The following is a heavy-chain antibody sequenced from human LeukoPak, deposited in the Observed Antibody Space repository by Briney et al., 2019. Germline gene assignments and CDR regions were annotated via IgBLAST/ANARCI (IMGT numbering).Heavy chain of an antibody. V-gene: IGHV4-59*01. Sequence: SETLSLTCTVSGGSISSYYWSWIRQPPGKGLEWIGYIYYSGSTNYNPSLKSRVTISVDASKNQFSLKLSSVTAADTAVYYCARAHSSSNFDYWGQGTLVTVSS. CDR2: IYYSGST. D-gene: IGHD6-13*01. CDR3: ARAHSSSNFDY. J-gene: IGHJ4*02. CDR1: GGSISSYY.